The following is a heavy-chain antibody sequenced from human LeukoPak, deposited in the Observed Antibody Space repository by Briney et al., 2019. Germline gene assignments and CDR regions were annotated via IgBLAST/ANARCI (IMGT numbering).Heavy chain of an antibody. D-gene: IGHD1-26*01. Sequence: SQTLSLTCAISGDSVSSNSAAWNWIRQSPSRGLEWLGRTYYRSKWYNDYAVSVKSRITINPDTSKNQFSLNLSSVTAADTAVYYCARGWAPRGQKSCFDYWGRGTLVTVSS. CDR1: GDSVSSNSAA. CDR2: TYYRSKWYN. CDR3: ARGWAPRGQKSCFDY. J-gene: IGHJ4*02. V-gene: IGHV6-1*01.